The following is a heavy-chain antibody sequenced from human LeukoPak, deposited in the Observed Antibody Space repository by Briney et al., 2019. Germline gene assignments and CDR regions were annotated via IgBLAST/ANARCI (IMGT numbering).Heavy chain of an antibody. Sequence: PGGSLSLSCAASGFTFSSYAMSWVRQAPGKGLEWVSAFSGSGGSTYYADSVKGRFTISRDNSKNTLYLQLNSPICEDTAVYYCAKGGRYSYGLDWGQGTLVTVSS. V-gene: IGHV3-23*01. CDR2: FSGSGGST. CDR1: GFTFSSYA. CDR3: AKGGRYSYGLD. J-gene: IGHJ4*01. D-gene: IGHD5-18*01.